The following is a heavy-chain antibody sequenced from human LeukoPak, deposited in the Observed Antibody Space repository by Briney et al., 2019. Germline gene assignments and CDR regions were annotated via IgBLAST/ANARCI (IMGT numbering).Heavy chain of an antibody. D-gene: IGHD3-22*01. Sequence: PSETLSLTCAVYGGSFSGYYWSWIRQPPGKGLEWIGEINHSGSTNYNPSLKSRVTISVDTSKNQFSLKLSSVTAADTAVYYCARASYDSSGYYYGEDYWGQGTLVTVSS. V-gene: IGHV4-34*01. CDR1: GGSFSGYY. CDR3: ARASYDSSGYYYGEDY. J-gene: IGHJ4*02. CDR2: INHSGST.